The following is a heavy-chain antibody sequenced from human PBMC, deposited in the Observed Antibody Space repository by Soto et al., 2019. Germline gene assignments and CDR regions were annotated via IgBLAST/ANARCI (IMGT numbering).Heavy chain of an antibody. CDR1: GGSISSGSYY. CDR3: VGRYCSSTSCYAYFQH. J-gene: IGHJ1*01. Sequence: QVQLQESGPGLVKPSQTLSLTCTVSGGSISSGSYYWSWIRQHPGKGLEWIGYIYYSGSTYYNPSLKSRVTISVDTSKNQFSLKLSSVTAADTAVYYCVGRYCSSTSCYAYFQHWGQGTLVTVSS. CDR2: IYYSGST. D-gene: IGHD2-2*01. V-gene: IGHV4-31*03.